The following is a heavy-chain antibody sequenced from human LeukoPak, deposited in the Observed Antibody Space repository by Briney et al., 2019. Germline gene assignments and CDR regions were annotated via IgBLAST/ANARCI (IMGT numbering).Heavy chain of an antibody. J-gene: IGHJ4*02. Sequence: GGSLRLSCEASGFTFSGYSMNWVRQAPGKGLEWVAYISESSSHTYNADSVKGRFTISRDNAKNSLYLQMNRLRAEATAVYYCARDIAARLFFDYWGQGTLVTVSS. CDR1: GFTFSGYS. CDR2: ISESSSHT. CDR3: ARDIAARLFFDY. V-gene: IGHV3-21*04. D-gene: IGHD6-6*01.